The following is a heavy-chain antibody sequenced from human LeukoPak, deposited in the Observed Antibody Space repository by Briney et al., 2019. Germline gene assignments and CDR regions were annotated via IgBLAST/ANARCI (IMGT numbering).Heavy chain of an antibody. Sequence: GALRLSCLTSGFTLSTNAMSWVRQAPGKGLKWISGISGSGASTYYADSVKGRFTISRDDSRNTLYLQMNSLRGDDTAVYYCAKDVGKWESLHFFDYWGQGTTVTVSS. V-gene: IGHV3-23*01. D-gene: IGHD1-26*01. CDR2: ISGSGAST. CDR3: AKDVGKWESLHFFDY. J-gene: IGHJ4*03. CDR1: GFTLSTNA.